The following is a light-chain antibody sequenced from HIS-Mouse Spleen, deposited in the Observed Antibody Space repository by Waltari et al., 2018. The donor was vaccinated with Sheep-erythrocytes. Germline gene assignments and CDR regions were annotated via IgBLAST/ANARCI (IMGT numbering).Light chain of an antibody. CDR2: DAS. V-gene: IGLV2-11*01. J-gene: IGLJ1*01. CDR3: CSYAGSYTYV. CDR1: SSDVGGYNY. Sequence: QSALTQPRSVSGSPGQSVTISCTGTSSDVGGYNYVSWYHHHPGKAPKLMIYDASKRPSGVPDRFSGSKSGNTASLTISGLQAEDEADYYCCSYAGSYTYVFGTGTKVTVL.